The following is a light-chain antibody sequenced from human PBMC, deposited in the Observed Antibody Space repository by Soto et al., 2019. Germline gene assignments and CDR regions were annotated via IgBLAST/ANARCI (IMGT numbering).Light chain of an antibody. J-gene: IGKJ1*01. Sequence: DIQITQSLSTLSASVGDTVTVTCRPGQRVGGGLAWYQQKPGEAPKLLIYDASALPRGVPSRFSGSGSGTKFTLTIASLQPDDFATYYCQQYETFSGTFGPGTKVEI. CDR1: QRVGGG. V-gene: IGKV1-5*01. CDR3: QQYETFSGT. CDR2: DAS.